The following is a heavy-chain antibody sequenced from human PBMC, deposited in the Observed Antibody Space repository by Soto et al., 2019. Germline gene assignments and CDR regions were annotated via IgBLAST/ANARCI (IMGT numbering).Heavy chain of an antibody. V-gene: IGHV3-30*18. CDR1: GFTFSSYG. D-gene: IGHD6-19*01. Sequence: QVQLVESGGGVVQPGRSLRLSCAASGFTFSSYGMHWVRQAPGKGLEWVAVISYDGSNKYYADSVKGRFTISRDNSKNTLYLQRKRRKAEDRAVYYFAKDRAGGWSRNWSDPGGQGTRVTASP. CDR3: AKDRAGGWSRNWSDP. J-gene: IGHJ5*02. CDR2: ISYDGSNK.